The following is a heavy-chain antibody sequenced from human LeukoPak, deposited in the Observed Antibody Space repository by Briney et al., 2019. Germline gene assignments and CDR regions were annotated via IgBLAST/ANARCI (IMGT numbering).Heavy chain of an antibody. D-gene: IGHD2-15*01. CDR1: GFTFSTYR. J-gene: IGHJ4*02. Sequence: PGGSLRLSCAASGFTFSTYRMNWVRQAPGKGLEWVSGISDSGGSAYYTDSVKGRFTISRDNSRNTLYLQMNSLRAEDTAVYFCAKRRGYCSGGSCSIIGLDYWGQGTLVTVSS. V-gene: IGHV3-23*01. CDR2: ISDSGGSA. CDR3: AKRRGYCSGGSCSIIGLDY.